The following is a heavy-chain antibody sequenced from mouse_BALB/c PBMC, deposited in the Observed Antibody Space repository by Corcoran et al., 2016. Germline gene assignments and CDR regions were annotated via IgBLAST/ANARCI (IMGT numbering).Heavy chain of an antibody. D-gene: IGHD1-1*01. CDR2: INTYTGEP. J-gene: IGHJ4*01. Sequence: QIQLVQSGPELKKPGETVKISCKASGYTFTNYGMNWVKQAPGKGLTWMGWINTYTGEPTYADDFKGRFAFSLETSASTAYLQINNLKNEDTATYFCARGALVITTVVEDAMDYWGQGTSVTVSS. CDR3: ARGALVITTVVEDAMDY. CDR1: GYTFTNYG. V-gene: IGHV9-3-1*01.